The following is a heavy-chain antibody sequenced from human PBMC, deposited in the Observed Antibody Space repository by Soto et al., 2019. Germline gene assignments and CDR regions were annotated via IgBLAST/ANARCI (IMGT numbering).Heavy chain of an antibody. CDR1: GYTFTSYG. V-gene: IGHV1-18*01. J-gene: IGHJ6*02. D-gene: IGHD3-3*01. CDR3: ARDGVTIFGVVNRPYYYYGMDV. CDR2: ISAYNGNT. Sequence: ASVKVSCKASGYTFTSYGISWVRQAPGQGLEWMGWISAYNGNTNHAQKLQGRVTMTTDTSTSTAYMELRSLRSDDTAVYYCARDGVTIFGVVNRPYYYYGMDVWGQGTTVTVSS.